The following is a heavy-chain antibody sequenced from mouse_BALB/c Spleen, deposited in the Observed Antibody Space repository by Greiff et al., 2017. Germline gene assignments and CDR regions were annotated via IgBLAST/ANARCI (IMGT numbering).Heavy chain of an antibody. V-gene: IGHV1S56*01. D-gene: IGHD2-14*01. CDR1: GYTFTSYY. Sequence: QVQLQQSGPELVKPGASVKMSCKASGYTFTSYYIHWVKQRPGQGLEWIGWIYPGDGSTKYNEKFKGKTTLTADKSSSTAYMLLSSLTSEDSAIYFCAYTTGDYAMDYWGQGTSVTVSS. CDR2: IYPGDGST. J-gene: IGHJ4*01. CDR3: AYTTGDYAMDY.